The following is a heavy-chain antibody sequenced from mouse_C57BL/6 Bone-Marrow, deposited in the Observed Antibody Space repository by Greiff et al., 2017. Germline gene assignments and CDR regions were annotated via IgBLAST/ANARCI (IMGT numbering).Heavy chain of an antibody. CDR2: IDPEDGET. CDR1: GFNIKDYY. V-gene: IGHV14-2*01. D-gene: IGHD1-1*01. Sequence: VQLKESGAELVKPGASVKLSCTASGFNIKDYYMHWVKQRTEQGLEWIGRIDPEDGETKYASKFQGKATITADTSSNTAYLQLSSLTSEDTAVYYCARDLYYYGSIYDTAYWGQGTLVTVSA. J-gene: IGHJ3*01. CDR3: ARDLYYYGSIYDTAY.